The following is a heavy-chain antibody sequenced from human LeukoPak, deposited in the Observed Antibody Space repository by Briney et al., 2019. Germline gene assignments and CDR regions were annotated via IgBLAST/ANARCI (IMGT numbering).Heavy chain of an antibody. J-gene: IGHJ4*02. V-gene: IGHV4-39*01. D-gene: IGHD3-9*01. CDR1: GGSIGSSSYY. CDR3: ARLLDDILTGYYRPFYFDY. CDR2: IYYSGST. Sequence: SETLSLTCTVSGGSIGSSSYYWGWIRQPPGKGLEWIGSIYYSGSTYYNPSLKSRVTISVDTSKNQFSLKLSSVTAADTAVYYCARLLDDILTGYYRPFYFDYWGQGTLVTVSS.